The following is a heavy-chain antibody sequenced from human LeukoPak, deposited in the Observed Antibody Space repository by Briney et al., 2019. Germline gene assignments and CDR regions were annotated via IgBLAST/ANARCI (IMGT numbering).Heavy chain of an antibody. CDR2: IIPILGIA. J-gene: IGHJ5*02. Sequence: GASVKVSCKASGGTFSSYAISWVRQAPGQGLEWMGRIIPILGIANYAQKFQGRVTITADKSTSTAYMELSSLRSEDTAVYYCARGGIAAAGTDWFDPRGQGTLVTVSS. V-gene: IGHV1-69*04. D-gene: IGHD6-13*01. CDR1: GGTFSSYA. CDR3: ARGGIAAAGTDWFDP.